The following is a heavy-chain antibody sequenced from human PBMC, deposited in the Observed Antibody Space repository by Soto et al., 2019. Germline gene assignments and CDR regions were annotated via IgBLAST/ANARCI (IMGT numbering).Heavy chain of an antibody. J-gene: IGHJ4*02. CDR1: GFTFSDHY. CDR3: ARYNYYDSRPGRGGFDY. Sequence: GGSLRLSCAASGFTFSDHYMDWVRQAPGKGLEWVGRTRNKANSYTTEYAASVKGRFTISRDDSKNSLYLQMNSLKTEDTAVYYCARYNYYDSRPGRGGFDYWGQGT. CDR2: TRNKANSYTT. V-gene: IGHV3-72*01. D-gene: IGHD3-22*01.